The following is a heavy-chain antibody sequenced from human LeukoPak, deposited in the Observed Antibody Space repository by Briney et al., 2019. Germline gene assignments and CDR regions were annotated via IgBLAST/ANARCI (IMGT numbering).Heavy chain of an antibody. D-gene: IGHD3-22*01. CDR1: GYIFTSYW. CDR2: IYPGDSDN. Sequence: GESLKISCKGSGYIFTSYWIGWVRQIPGKGLEWMGIIYPGDSDNRYSPSFQAQVTISADNSISTAYLQWSSLKASDTPMYYCARQGYYYDSSGYLSLDYWCQGKLALVSS. V-gene: IGHV5-51*01. CDR3: ARQGYYYDSSGYLSLDY. J-gene: IGHJ4*02.